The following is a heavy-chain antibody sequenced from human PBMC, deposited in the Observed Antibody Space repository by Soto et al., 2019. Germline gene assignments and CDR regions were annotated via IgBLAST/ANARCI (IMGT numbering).Heavy chain of an antibody. D-gene: IGHD4-17*01. J-gene: IGHJ4*02. CDR3: ARDLRGYGDLGD. V-gene: IGHV3-7*01. CDR2: VKQDGREK. CDR1: GFIFSSYW. Sequence: QLVESGGGLVQPGGSLRLSCAASGFIFSSYWMSWVRQAPGKGLEWVANVKQDGREKYYVDSVMGRFTISRDNAKNSLYRQRTSLGAGDTAVYYCARDLRGYGDLGDWGQGTLVTVSS.